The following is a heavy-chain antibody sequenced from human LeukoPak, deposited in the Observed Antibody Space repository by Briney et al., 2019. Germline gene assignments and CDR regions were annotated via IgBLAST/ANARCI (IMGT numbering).Heavy chain of an antibody. J-gene: IGHJ4*02. CDR2: IYTNGST. V-gene: IGHV4-4*09. D-gene: IGHD2-2*01. CDR3: ARLLRPAAAFDY. CDR1: GGSISSYY. Sequence: SETLSLTCTVSGGSISSYYWSWIRQPPGKGLEWIGYIYTNGSTNYNPSLKSRVTISVDTSKNQFSLKLSSVTAADTAVYYCARLLRPAAAFDYWGQGTLVTVSS.